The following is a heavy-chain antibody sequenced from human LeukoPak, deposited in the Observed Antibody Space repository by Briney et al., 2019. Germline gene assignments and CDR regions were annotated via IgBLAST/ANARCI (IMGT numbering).Heavy chain of an antibody. D-gene: IGHD4-11*01. CDR1: GYSFTSYW. J-gene: IGHJ3*02. V-gene: IGHV5-51*01. CDR3: ARPYDYSNKYAFDI. Sequence: GESLKISCKGFGYSFTSYWIGWVRQMPGKGLEWMGIIYPGDSDTRYSPSFQGQVTISADKSISTAYLQWSSLKASETAMYYCARPYDYSNKYAFDIWGQGTKVTVSS. CDR2: IYPGDSDT.